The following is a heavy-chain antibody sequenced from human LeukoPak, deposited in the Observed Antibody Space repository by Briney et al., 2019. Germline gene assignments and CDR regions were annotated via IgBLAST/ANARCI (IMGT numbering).Heavy chain of an antibody. V-gene: IGHV3-33*01. Sequence: GGSLRLSCAASGFTYRNYGMYWVRQAPGKGLEWVAIIWYDGSNKYYGDSVKGRFTISRDNSKNTLYLQMNSLEFEDTAVYFCARHTGIFTRGGMDVWGQGTTVTVSS. CDR1: GFTYRNYG. CDR2: IWYDGSNK. J-gene: IGHJ6*02. CDR3: ARHTGIFTRGGMDV. D-gene: IGHD1-26*01.